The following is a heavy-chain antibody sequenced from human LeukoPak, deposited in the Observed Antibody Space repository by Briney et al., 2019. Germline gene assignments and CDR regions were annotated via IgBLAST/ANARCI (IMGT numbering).Heavy chain of an antibody. Sequence: ASVKVSCKASGGTFSSYALSWVRQAPGQGLEWTGRIIPIFGTANYAQKFQGRVTITADESTSTAYMELSSLRSEDTAIYYCARGGNTSDLYYGMDVWGQGTTVTVSS. CDR1: GGTFSSYA. V-gene: IGHV1-69*13. CDR3: ARGGNTSDLYYGMDV. D-gene: IGHD6-25*01. CDR2: IIPIFGTA. J-gene: IGHJ6*02.